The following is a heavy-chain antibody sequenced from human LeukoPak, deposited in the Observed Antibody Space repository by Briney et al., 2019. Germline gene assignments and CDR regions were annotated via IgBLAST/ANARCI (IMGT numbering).Heavy chain of an antibody. CDR2: IYYSGST. CDR1: GGSLSSYY. D-gene: IGHD3-10*01. V-gene: IGHV4-59*01. Sequence: SETLCLTCTVSGGSLSSYYWSWVRQSPGKGVEGIGYIYYSGSTNYNPSLKSRVTISVDTSKNQFSLKLSSVTAADTAVYYCARSITMVRGVLPFDYWGQGTLVTVSS. J-gene: IGHJ4*02. CDR3: ARSITMVRGVLPFDY.